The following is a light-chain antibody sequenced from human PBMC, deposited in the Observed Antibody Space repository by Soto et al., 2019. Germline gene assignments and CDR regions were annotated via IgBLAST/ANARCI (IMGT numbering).Light chain of an antibody. J-gene: IGKJ1*01. Sequence: DIQMTQSPSTLSASVGDRVTITCRASQSISSWLAWYQQKPGTAPKLLIYKASTLQTGVPSRFSGSGSGTEFTPTISSLQPDDFATYYCQQYNDNWTFGQGTKVEIK. CDR2: KAS. CDR1: QSISSW. V-gene: IGKV1-5*03. CDR3: QQYNDNWT.